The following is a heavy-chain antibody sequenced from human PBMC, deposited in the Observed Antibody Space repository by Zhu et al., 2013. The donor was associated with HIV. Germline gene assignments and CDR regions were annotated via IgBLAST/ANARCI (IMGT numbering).Heavy chain of an antibody. D-gene: IGHD3-9*01. CDR1: GGSFSGYY. CDR2: INHSGST. J-gene: IGHJ5*02. V-gene: IGHV4-34*01. Sequence: QVQLQQWGAGLLKPSETLSLTCAVYGGSFSGYYWSWIRQPPGKGLEWIGEINHSGSTNYNPSLKSRVTISVDTSKNQFSLKLSSVTAADTTVYYCARGRSYYDILTGYHTNNWFDPWGQGTLVTVSS. CDR3: ARGRSYYDILTGYHTNNWFDP.